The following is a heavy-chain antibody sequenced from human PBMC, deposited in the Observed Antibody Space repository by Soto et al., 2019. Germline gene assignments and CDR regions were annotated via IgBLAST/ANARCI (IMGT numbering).Heavy chain of an antibody. V-gene: IGHV4-59*02. CDR1: GDSVSSYY. CDR2: VYYDGST. Sequence: QVQLQESGPGLVKPSEILSLTCSVSGDSVSSYYWSWIRQPPGKGLEWIGYVYYDGSTNYNPSLETRASKSIDTSKNQVSLKLNSVPAADTAVYHCARGRRSPTVYYGLDVWGQGTTVAVSS. J-gene: IGHJ6*02. D-gene: IGHD1-26*01. CDR3: ARGRRSPTVYYGLDV.